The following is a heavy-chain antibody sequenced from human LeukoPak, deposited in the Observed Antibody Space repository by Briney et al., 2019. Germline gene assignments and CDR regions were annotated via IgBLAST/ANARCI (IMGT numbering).Heavy chain of an antibody. V-gene: IGHV3-30*02. Sequence: GGSLRLSCAASGFTFSSYGMHWVRQAPGKGLEWVAFIRYDGSYRHYSDSVKGRFTISRDNSKNTLYLQMNSLRAEDTAVYYCAKWGILPAAKNDYYYTMDVWGKGTTVTISS. CDR3: AKWGILPAAKNDYYYTMDV. CDR2: IRYDGSYR. J-gene: IGHJ6*03. D-gene: IGHD2-2*01. CDR1: GFTFSSYG.